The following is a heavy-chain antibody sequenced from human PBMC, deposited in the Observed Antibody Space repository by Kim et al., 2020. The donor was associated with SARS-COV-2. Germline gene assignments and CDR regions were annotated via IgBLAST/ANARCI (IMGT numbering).Heavy chain of an antibody. CDR1: GFTFRNYG. CDR2: TSSHGSNE. Sequence: GGSLRLSCAASGFTFRNYGLHWVLQAPGKGLQWVAVTSSHGSNEYYGDSVKGRFTISRDNSKNTVYLQMNSLRAEDTAVYYCAKDRNYGGYYYYYGLDVWGQGTTVTVSS. V-gene: IGHV3-30*18. CDR3: AKDRNYGGYYYYYGLDV. D-gene: IGHD4-17*01. J-gene: IGHJ6*02.